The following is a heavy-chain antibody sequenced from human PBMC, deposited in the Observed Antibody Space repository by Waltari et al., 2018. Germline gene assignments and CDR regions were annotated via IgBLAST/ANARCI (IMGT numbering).Heavy chain of an antibody. V-gene: IGHV1-69*12. D-gene: IGHD3-22*01. J-gene: IGHJ4*02. CDR1: GGTFSSYA. Sequence: QVQLVQSGAEVKKPGSSVKVSCKASGGTFSSYAISWVRQAPGQGLEWMGGIIPIFGTANYAQKFQGRVTITADESTSTAYMELSSLRSEDTAVYYCASSNPYYYDSSGYRPYYFDYWGQGTLVTVSS. CDR2: IIPIFGTA. CDR3: ASSNPYYYDSSGYRPYYFDY.